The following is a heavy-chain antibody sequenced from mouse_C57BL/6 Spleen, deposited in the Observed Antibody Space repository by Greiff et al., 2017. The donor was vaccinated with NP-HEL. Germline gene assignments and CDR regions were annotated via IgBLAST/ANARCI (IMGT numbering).Heavy chain of an antibody. CDR1: GYTFTSYW. J-gene: IGHJ3*01. Sequence: QVQLQQPGAELVMPGASVKLSCKASGYTFTSYWMHWVKQRPGQGLEWIGEIDPSDSDTNYNQKFKGKSTLTVDKSSSTAYMQLSSLTSEDSAVYYCARSGGFAYWGQGTLVTVSA. D-gene: IGHD3-1*01. CDR3: ARSGGFAY. V-gene: IGHV1-69*01. CDR2: IDPSDSDT.